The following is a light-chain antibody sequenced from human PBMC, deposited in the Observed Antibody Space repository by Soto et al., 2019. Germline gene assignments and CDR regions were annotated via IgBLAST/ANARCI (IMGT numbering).Light chain of an antibody. Sequence: EIVMTQSPATLSVSPGERATLSCRASQSVSSNLAWYQQKPGHAPRLLIYGASTRATGIPARFSCSGSGTEFTLTISSLQSEDFAVYYCQQYNNWPWTFGQGTKVEIK. CDR1: QSVSSN. CDR2: GAS. V-gene: IGKV3-15*01. CDR3: QQYNNWPWT. J-gene: IGKJ1*01.